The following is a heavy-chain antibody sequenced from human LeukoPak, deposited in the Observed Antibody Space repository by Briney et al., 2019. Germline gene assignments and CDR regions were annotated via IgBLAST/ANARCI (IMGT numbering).Heavy chain of an antibody. D-gene: IGHD3-10*01. Sequence: SETLSLTCTVSGGSISSYYWSWIRQPPGKGLEWIGDIYYSGSTNYNPSLKSRVTISVDTSKSQFSLKLSSVTAADTAVYYCARGYYDSGSHIDAFDIWGQGTMVTVSS. V-gene: IGHV4-59*01. J-gene: IGHJ3*02. CDR1: GGSISSYY. CDR2: IYYSGST. CDR3: ARGYYDSGSHIDAFDI.